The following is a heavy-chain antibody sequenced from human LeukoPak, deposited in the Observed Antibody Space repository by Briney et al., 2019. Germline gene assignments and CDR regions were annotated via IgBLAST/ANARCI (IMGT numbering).Heavy chain of an antibody. D-gene: IGHD3-9*01. J-gene: IGHJ4*02. Sequence: GGSLRLYCAASGFTFSSYAMSWVRQAPGKGLEWVSAISGSGGSTYYADSVKGRFTISRDNSKNTLYLQMNSLRAEDTAVYYCAKGPDVLRYFDWLHYFDYWGQGTLVTVSS. CDR2: ISGSGGST. CDR1: GFTFSSYA. CDR3: AKGPDVLRYFDWLHYFDY. V-gene: IGHV3-23*01.